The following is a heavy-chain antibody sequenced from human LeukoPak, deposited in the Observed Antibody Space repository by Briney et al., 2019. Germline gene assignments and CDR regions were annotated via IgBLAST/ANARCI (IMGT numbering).Heavy chain of an antibody. V-gene: IGHV3-74*01. D-gene: IGHD2-2*01. CDR2: INSDGSST. Sequence: GGSLRLSCAASGFTFSRYWMHWVRQAPGKGLVWVSRINSDGSSTNYADSMKGRFTISRDNAKNTLFLQMDSLRAEDTAVYYCARPSEYCSSTTCSIDYWGQGTLDTVSS. J-gene: IGHJ4*02. CDR3: ARPSEYCSSTTCSIDY. CDR1: GFTFSRYW.